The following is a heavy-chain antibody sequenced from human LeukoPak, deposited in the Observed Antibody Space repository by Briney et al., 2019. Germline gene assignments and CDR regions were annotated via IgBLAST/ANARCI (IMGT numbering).Heavy chain of an antibody. CDR3: ARVWELSFDY. J-gene: IGHJ4*02. V-gene: IGHV3-53*01. CDR1: EFTVSTDH. Sequence: PGGSLRLSCAASEFTVSTDHMSWVRQAPGKGLEWVAVSYSGGTSQYAESVKGRFTISRDNSKNTLSLQMNSLRAEATALYCCARVWELSFDYWGQGTLVTVSS. CDR2: SYSGGTS. D-gene: IGHD3-16*02.